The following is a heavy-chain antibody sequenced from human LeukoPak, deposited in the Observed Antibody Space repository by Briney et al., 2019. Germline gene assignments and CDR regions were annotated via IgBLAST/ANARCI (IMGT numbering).Heavy chain of an antibody. J-gene: IGHJ3*02. Sequence: GGSLRLSCAASGFNFSDFWMTWVRQAPGKGLEWVSYISSSSSTIYYADSVKGRFTISRDNAKNSLYLQMNSLRAEDTAVYYCARVHSSSWYGGAFDIWGQGTMVTVSS. D-gene: IGHD6-13*01. CDR3: ARVHSSSWYGGAFDI. CDR2: ISSSSSTI. CDR1: GFNFSDFW. V-gene: IGHV3-48*04.